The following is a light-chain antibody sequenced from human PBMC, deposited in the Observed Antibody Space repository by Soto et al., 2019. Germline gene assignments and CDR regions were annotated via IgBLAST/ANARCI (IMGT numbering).Light chain of an antibody. CDR3: QLLNCSPPSS. V-gene: IGKV1-9*01. Sequence: DIQLTQSPSFLSASVGDRVTITCRASQGISSYLAWYQQKPGKAPKLLIYAASTLQSGVPSRFSGSGSGTEFPPTISSLQPEDFATNYFQLLNCSPPSSLGPGPKLKI. J-gene: IGKJ2*01. CDR1: QGISSY. CDR2: AAS.